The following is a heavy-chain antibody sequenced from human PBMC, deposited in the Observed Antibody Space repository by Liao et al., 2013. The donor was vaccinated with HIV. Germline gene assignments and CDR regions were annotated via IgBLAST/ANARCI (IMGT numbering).Heavy chain of an antibody. V-gene: IGHV4-61*02. D-gene: IGHD3-10*01. Sequence: QVHLQESGPGLVKPSQTLSLTCSVSGGSINSVNSYWTWIRQPAGKGLDWIGRISGSGSTNYNSSLESRITMSVDTSKNQFSLNLSSVTAADTAVYYCARENVSGERRRFDYWGQGSLVTVSS. CDR2: ISGSGST. CDR3: ARENVSGERRRFDY. CDR1: GGSINSVNSY. J-gene: IGHJ4*02.